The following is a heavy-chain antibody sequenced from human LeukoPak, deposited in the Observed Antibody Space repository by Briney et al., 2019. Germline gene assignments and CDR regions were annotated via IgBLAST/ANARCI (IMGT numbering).Heavy chain of an antibody. Sequence: ASVKVSCKASGYTFTSYAMHWVRQAPGQRLEWMGWINAGNGNTKYSQKFQGRVTITRDISASTAYMELSSLRSEDTAVYYCASSGPTMVRGGGPMDYWGQGTLVTVSS. D-gene: IGHD3-10*01. CDR2: INAGNGNT. CDR1: GYTFTSYA. V-gene: IGHV1-3*01. J-gene: IGHJ4*02. CDR3: ASSGPTMVRGGGPMDY.